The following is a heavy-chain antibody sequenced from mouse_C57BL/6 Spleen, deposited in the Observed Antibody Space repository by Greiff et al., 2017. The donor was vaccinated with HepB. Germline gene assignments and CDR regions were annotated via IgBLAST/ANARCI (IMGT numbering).Heavy chain of an antibody. J-gene: IGHJ2*01. CDR2: IDPENGDT. D-gene: IGHD1-3*01. CDR1: GFNIKDDY. Sequence: EVQLQQSGAELVRPGASVKLSCTASGFNIKDDYMHWVKQRPEQGLEWIGWIDPENGDTEYASKFQGKATITADTSSNTAYLQLSSLTSEDTAVYYCTTKVAQAFFDYWGQGTTLTVSS. CDR3: TTKVAQAFFDY. V-gene: IGHV14-4*01.